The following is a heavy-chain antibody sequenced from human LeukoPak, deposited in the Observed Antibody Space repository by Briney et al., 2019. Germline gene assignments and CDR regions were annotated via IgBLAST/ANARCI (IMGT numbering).Heavy chain of an antibody. D-gene: IGHD1-26*01. J-gene: IGHJ3*02. CDR2: ISGSGGST. Sequence: GGSLRLSCAASGFTVSSNYMSWVRQAPGKGLEWVSAISGSGGSTYYADSVKGRFTISRDNAKNSLYLQMNSLRAEDTAVYYCARAPRVGGSYFDAFDIWGQGTMVTVSS. CDR3: ARAPRVGGSYFDAFDI. V-gene: IGHV3-23*01. CDR1: GFTVSSNY.